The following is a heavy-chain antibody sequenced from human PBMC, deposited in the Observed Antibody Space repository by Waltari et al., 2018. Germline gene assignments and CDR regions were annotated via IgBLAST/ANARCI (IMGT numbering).Heavy chain of an antibody. Sequence: QVHLVQSGAEVKKPGASVKVSCQASGYPFRDYYILWVRRAPGQGLEWMGWINPNSGGTNYAQKVQGRVTLTRDTSISTAYMDLSSLRSDDTAVYYCARVHRSAAGVWFDPWGQGTLVTVSS. J-gene: IGHJ5*02. CDR3: ARVHRSAAGVWFDP. CDR1: GYPFRDYY. D-gene: IGHD6-13*01. CDR2: INPNSGGT. V-gene: IGHV1-2*02.